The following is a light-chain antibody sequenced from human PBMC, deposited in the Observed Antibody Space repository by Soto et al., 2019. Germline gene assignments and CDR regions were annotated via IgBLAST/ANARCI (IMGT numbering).Light chain of an antibody. Sequence: DIQMTQSPSTLSASVVDRVTITCRASQTISGWLAWYQQKPGKAPKLLIFNASTLKSGVPSRFSGSGSGTDFTLTISSLQPEDFATYYCQQSYSTPIAFGQGTRLEIK. J-gene: IGKJ5*01. CDR1: QTISGW. CDR2: NAS. V-gene: IGKV1-5*01. CDR3: QQSYSTPIA.